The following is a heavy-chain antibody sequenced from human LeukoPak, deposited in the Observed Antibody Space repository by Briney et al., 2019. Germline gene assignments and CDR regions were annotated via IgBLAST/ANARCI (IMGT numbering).Heavy chain of an antibody. J-gene: IGHJ3*02. CDR1: GGSISSYY. CDR2: IYYSGST. D-gene: IGHD3-22*01. Sequence: SETLSLTCTVSGGSISSYYWSWIRQPPGKGLEWIGYIYYSGSTNYNPSLKSRVTISVDTSKNQFSLELSSVTAADTAVCYCARGADYYDSSGYQGSAFDIWGQGTMVTVSS. V-gene: IGHV4-59*01. CDR3: ARGADYYDSSGYQGSAFDI.